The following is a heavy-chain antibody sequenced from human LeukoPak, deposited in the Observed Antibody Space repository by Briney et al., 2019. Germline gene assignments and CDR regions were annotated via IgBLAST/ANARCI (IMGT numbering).Heavy chain of an antibody. CDR1: GFIFSDYW. J-gene: IGHJ4*02. CDR3: ASGRQLGY. D-gene: IGHD6-13*01. V-gene: IGHV3-7*01. Sequence: GGALRLSCAASGFIFSDYWMSWVGQAPGEGLEGVAKIKQDGSEEYYVDSVKGRFTISRDNAKNSLYLQMNSLRAEDTAVYYCASGRQLGYWGQGTLVTVSS. CDR2: IKQDGSEE.